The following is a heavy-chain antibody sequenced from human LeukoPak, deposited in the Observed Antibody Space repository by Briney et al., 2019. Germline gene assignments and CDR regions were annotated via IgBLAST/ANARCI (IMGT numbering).Heavy chain of an antibody. CDR2: IYYSGST. V-gene: IGHV4-59*12. Sequence: SETLSLTCTVSGGSISSYYWSWIRQPPGKGLEWIGYIYYSGSTNYNPSLKSRVTISLDTSKNQFSLQLSSVTAADTAVYYCARDLTTPPYNWFDHWGQGTLVTVSS. D-gene: IGHD4/OR15-4a*01. CDR3: ARDLTTPPYNWFDH. CDR1: GGSISSYY. J-gene: IGHJ5*02.